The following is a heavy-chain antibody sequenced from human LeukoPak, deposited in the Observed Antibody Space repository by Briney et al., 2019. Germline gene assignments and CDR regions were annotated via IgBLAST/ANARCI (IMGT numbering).Heavy chain of an antibody. CDR1: GFTFSSYA. D-gene: IGHD5-18*01. V-gene: IGHV3-23*01. J-gene: IGHJ4*02. Sequence: GGSLRLSCAASGFTFSSYAMNWVRQAPGKGLEWVSGISGSGTNTYYADSVRCRFTISRDNSKNTLYMQMNRLRGEDTAVYYCAKGDKPVIAMVKFDYWGQGTLVTVSS. CDR2: ISGSGTNT. CDR3: AKGDKPVIAMVKFDY.